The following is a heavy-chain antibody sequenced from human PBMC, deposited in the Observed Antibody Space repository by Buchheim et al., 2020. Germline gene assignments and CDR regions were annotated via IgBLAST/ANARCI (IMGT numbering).Heavy chain of an antibody. V-gene: IGHV3-74*01. Sequence: EVQLVESGGGLVQPGGSPRLSCAASGFTFSSYWMHWVRQAPGKGLVWVSRINSDGSSTSYADSVKGRFTISRDNAKNTLYLQMNSLRAEDTAVYYCARGASYDILTGYYEPSYYFDYWGQGTL. CDR2: INSDGSST. CDR1: GFTFSSYW. D-gene: IGHD3-9*01. CDR3: ARGASYDILTGYYEPSYYFDY. J-gene: IGHJ4*02.